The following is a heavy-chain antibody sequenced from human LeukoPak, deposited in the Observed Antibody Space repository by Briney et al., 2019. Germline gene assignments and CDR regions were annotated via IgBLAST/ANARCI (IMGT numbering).Heavy chain of an antibody. J-gene: IGHJ5*02. D-gene: IGHD2-2*01. Sequence: PSETLSLTCTVSGGSISSYYGSWTRQPPGKGREGSGYIYYSGSTNYNPSLKRRVTISVDTSKNQFSLKLSSVTDPDTAVYYCARQKYQLLFGQKYNWFDPWGQGTLVTVSS. CDR3: ARQKYQLLFGQKYNWFDP. V-gene: IGHV4-59*08. CDR2: IYYSGST. CDR1: GGSISSYY.